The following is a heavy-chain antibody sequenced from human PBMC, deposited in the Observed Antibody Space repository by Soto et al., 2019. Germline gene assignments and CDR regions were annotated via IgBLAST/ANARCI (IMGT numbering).Heavy chain of an antibody. CDR1: RFTFSSYW. CDR2: INSDEI. Sequence: PGGSLRLSCAASRFTFSSYWMHWVRQAPGKGLVWVSRINSDEIGYPDSVKGRFSISRDNAKKYLYLQMNSLRPDDTALYYCAASRGFDSSGYSGYYYGMDVWGQGTTVTVSS. D-gene: IGHD3-22*01. CDR3: AASRGFDSSGYSGYYYGMDV. J-gene: IGHJ6*02. V-gene: IGHV3-74*01.